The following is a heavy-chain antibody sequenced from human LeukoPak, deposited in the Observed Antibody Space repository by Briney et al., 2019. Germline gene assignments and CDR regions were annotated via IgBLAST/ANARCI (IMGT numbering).Heavy chain of an antibody. Sequence: GESLKISCKGSGYSFTSYWISWVRQMPGKGLEWMGRIGPSDSYTNYSPSFQGHVTISADKSISTAYLQWSSLKASDTAMYYCARPSSGWYVLDYWGQGTLVTVSS. J-gene: IGHJ4*02. CDR2: IGPSDSYT. CDR3: ARPSSGWYVLDY. V-gene: IGHV5-10-1*01. D-gene: IGHD6-19*01. CDR1: GYSFTSYW.